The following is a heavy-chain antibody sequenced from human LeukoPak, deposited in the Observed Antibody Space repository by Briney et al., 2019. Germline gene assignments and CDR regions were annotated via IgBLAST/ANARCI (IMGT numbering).Heavy chain of an antibody. CDR2: ITGGGGST. Sequence: GGSLRLSCAASGFSFDDYAMHWVRQTPGQGLEWVSLITGGGGSTYYADSVKGRFTISRDNSGNSLYLQMNSLTTEDTAFYYCARTGNFDHWGQGALVTVSS. CDR3: ARTGNFDH. V-gene: IGHV3-43*02. D-gene: IGHD1-14*01. J-gene: IGHJ4*02. CDR1: GFSFDDYA.